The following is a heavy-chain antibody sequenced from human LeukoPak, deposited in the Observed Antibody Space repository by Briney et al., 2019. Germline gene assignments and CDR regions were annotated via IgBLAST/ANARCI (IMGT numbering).Heavy chain of an antibody. CDR2: INPNSGGT. Sequence: ASVKVSCKASGYTFTGYYMHWLRQAPGQGLEWMGWINPNSGGTNYAQKFQGRVTMTRDTSISTAYMELSRLTSDDTAVYYCARDRRGAYGDYATSHWGQGTLVTVSS. CDR3: ARDRRGAYGDYATSH. CDR1: GYTFTGYY. D-gene: IGHD4-17*01. J-gene: IGHJ4*02. V-gene: IGHV1-2*02.